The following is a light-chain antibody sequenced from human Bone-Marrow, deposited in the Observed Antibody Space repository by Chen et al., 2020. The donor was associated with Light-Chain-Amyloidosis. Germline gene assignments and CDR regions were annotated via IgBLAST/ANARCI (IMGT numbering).Light chain of an antibody. CDR3: QMWDSRSDRVV. Sequence: SYLLTQPPSVAVDPGQTATITCGGRKVGSKSVNLYQQKPRQAPVLVVFDNSDRPSGIPERMSGSNSGNTATLTLSRVEAGDEADYYCQMWDSRSDRVVFGGGTKVTVL. J-gene: IGLJ2*01. CDR2: DNS. V-gene: IGLV3-21*02. CDR1: KVGSKS.